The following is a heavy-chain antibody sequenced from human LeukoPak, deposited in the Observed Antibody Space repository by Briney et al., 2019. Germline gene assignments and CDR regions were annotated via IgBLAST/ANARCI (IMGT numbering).Heavy chain of an antibody. J-gene: IGHJ4*02. D-gene: IGHD3-22*01. V-gene: IGHV4-34*01. CDR3: ARGIYDSDFDY. CDR1: GGSFSGYY. CDR2: INHSGST. Sequence: PSETLSLTCAVYGGSFSGYYWSWLRQPPGKGREGIGEINHSGSTNYNPSLTRRGTISVDTSKNQFSLKLSSVTAADTAVYYCARGIYDSDFDYWGQGTLVTVSS.